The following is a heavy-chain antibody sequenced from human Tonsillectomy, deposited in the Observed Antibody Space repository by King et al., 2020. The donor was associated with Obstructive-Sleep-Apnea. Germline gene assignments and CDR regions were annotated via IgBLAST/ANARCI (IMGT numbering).Heavy chain of an antibody. D-gene: IGHD3-10*01. CDR3: AKDNYGSGRTPNFDY. J-gene: IGHJ4*02. CDR2: ISGRGGRP. CDR1: GFTLSFYA. Sequence: DVQLVESGGGLVQPGGSRRVSCAASGFTLSFYAMSWVRQAPGKGLEGVSAISGRGGRPYYADSVKGRLTISRDNSKNTLYLQMNSLRAEDTAVYYCAKDNYGSGRTPNFDYWGQGTLVTVSS. V-gene: IGHV3-23*04.